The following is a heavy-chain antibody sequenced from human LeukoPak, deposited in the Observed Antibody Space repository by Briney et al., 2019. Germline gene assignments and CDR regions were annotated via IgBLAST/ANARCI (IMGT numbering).Heavy chain of an antibody. D-gene: IGHD3-3*01. Sequence: GGSLRLSCAASGFTFSSYAMHWVRQAPGKGLEWVAVISYDGSNKYYADSVKGRFTISRDNAKNSLYLQMNSLRAEDTAVYYCARDRALYYDFWSGAFDIWGQGTMVTVSS. J-gene: IGHJ3*02. CDR1: GFTFSSYA. CDR3: ARDRALYYDFWSGAFDI. V-gene: IGHV3-30-3*01. CDR2: ISYDGSNK.